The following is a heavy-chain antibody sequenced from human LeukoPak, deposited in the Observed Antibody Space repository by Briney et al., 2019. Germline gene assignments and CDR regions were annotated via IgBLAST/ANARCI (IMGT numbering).Heavy chain of an antibody. J-gene: IGHJ4*02. CDR1: GGSISSGSYY. CDR3: ARGYYDFWSGYYWDY. CDR2: IYTSGST. D-gene: IGHD3-3*01. Sequence: SETLSLTCTVSGGSISSGSYYWSWIRQPAGKGLEWFGRIYTSGSTNYNPSLKSRVTISVDTSKNQFSLKLSSVTAADTAVYYCARGYYDFWSGYYWDYWGQGTLVTVSS. V-gene: IGHV4-61*02.